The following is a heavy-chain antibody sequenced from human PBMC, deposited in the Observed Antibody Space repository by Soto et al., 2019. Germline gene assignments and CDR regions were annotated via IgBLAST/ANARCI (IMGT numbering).Heavy chain of an antibody. CDR3: AKDQASGQGSFDS. J-gene: IGHJ4*02. CDR1: GFTFNIYG. V-gene: IGHV3-30*18. CDR2: ISYDGSNQ. Sequence: GGSLRLSCAASGFTFNIYGVHWVRQAPDKGLEWVALISYDGSNQYYADSVKGRFTISRDNSKNTLFLQMNSLRADDTAVYYCAKDQASGQGSFDSWGQGTLVTVSS.